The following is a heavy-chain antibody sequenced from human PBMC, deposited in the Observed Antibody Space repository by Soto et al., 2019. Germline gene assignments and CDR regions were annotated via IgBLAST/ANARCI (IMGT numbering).Heavy chain of an antibody. CDR2: IYYSGST. J-gene: IGHJ6*02. Sequence: SETLSLTCTVSGGSISSSSYYWGWIRQPPGKGLEWIGSIYYSGSTYYNPSLKSRVTISVDTSKNQFSLKLSSVTAADTAVYYCARLHGSGPYYYYGMDVWGQGTTVTVSS. D-gene: IGHD3-10*01. CDR3: ARLHGSGPYYYYGMDV. CDR1: GGSISSSSYY. V-gene: IGHV4-39*01.